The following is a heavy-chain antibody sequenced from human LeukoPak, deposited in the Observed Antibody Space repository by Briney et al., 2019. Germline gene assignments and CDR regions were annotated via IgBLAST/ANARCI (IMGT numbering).Heavy chain of an antibody. J-gene: IGHJ4*02. CDR1: GFTFDDYA. CDR3: AKGGRGYSYLPDY. CDR2: ISWNSGSI. D-gene: IGHD5-18*01. V-gene: IGHV3-9*01. Sequence: PGGSLRLSCAASGFTFDDYAMHWVRQAPGKGLEWVSGISWNSGSIGYADSVKGRFTISRDNAKSSLYLQMNSLRAEDTALYYCAKGGRGYSYLPDYWGQGTLVTVSS.